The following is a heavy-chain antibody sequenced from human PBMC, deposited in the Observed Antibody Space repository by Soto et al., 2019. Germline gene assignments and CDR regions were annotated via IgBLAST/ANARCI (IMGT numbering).Heavy chain of an antibody. Sequence: VPGSCPPPARTLSSELISWVREAGGQGLEWMGGIIPIFGTANYAQKFQGRVTITADKSTSTAYMELSSQRSEDTAGYYGARVGHYESSGDDYWGQGPRVT. J-gene: IGHJ4*02. V-gene: IGHV1-69*06. CDR1: ARTLSSEL. D-gene: IGHD3-22*01. CDR2: IIPIFGTA. CDR3: ARVGHYESSGDDY.